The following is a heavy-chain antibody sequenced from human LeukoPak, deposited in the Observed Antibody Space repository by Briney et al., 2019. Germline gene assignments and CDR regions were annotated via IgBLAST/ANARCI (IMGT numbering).Heavy chain of an antibody. CDR2: ISYDGSNK. D-gene: IGHD3-22*01. J-gene: IGHJ4*02. CDR3: ARVRSMIVVVYPGNLDY. Sequence: GGSLRLSCAASGFTFSSYAMHWVRQAPGKELEWVAVISYDGSNKYYADSVKGRFTISRDNSKNTLYLQMNSLRAEDTAVYYCARVRSMIVVVYPGNLDYWGQGTLVTVSS. CDR1: GFTFSSYA. V-gene: IGHV3-30*01.